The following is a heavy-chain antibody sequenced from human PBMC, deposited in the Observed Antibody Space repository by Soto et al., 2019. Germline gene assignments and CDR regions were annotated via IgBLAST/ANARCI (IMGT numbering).Heavy chain of an antibody. V-gene: IGHV2-5*02. Sequence: QITLKESGPALVKPTQTLTLTCTFSGLSLSTSGEAVGWIRPPPGEALEWLALIYWDVDHRYNPTLKTRLTITNNTSQTQVVLTLTNRDPVATATYSCPHYVAAGPAGWFDPWGQGILVTVSS. CDR1: GLSLSTSGEA. CDR3: PHYVAAGPAGWFDP. J-gene: IGHJ5*02. D-gene: IGHD3-10*02. CDR2: IYWDVDH.